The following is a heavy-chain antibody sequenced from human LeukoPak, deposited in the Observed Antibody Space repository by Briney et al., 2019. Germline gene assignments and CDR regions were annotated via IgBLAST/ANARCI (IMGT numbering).Heavy chain of an antibody. Sequence: GGSLRLSCAASGFTFDDCAMHWVRQAPGKGLEWVSGISWNSGNIGYADSVKGRFTISRDNAKNSLYLQMNSLRAEDTALYYCAKDGSGSYSRFSDFDYWGQGTLVTVSS. CDR2: ISWNSGNI. CDR3: AKDGSGSYSRFSDFDY. J-gene: IGHJ4*02. CDR1: GFTFDDCA. V-gene: IGHV3-9*01. D-gene: IGHD1-26*01.